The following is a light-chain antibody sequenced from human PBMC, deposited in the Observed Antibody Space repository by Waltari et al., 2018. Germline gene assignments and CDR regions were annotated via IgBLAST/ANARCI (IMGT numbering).Light chain of an antibody. CDR2: RAS. Sequence: EIVLTQSPGTASLSPGERVTLSCRASQTVGSSSLAWYPQKPGQAPRPVTYRASRMATGIPDRFSGSGSGTDFSLTISRLEPEDFAVYYCQQHGTLPATFGQGTKVEIK. V-gene: IGKV3-20*01. CDR3: QQHGTLPAT. CDR1: QTVGSSS. J-gene: IGKJ1*01.